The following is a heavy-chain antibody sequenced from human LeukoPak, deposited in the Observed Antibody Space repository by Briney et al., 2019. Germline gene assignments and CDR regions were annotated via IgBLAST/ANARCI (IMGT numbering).Heavy chain of an antibody. V-gene: IGHV3-74*01. D-gene: IGHD3-10*01. Sequence: GGSLRLSCAASGFTLSSYWMHWVRQVPGKGLVWVSRLNSDGSGTSSADSVKGRFTISRDNAKNTLYLQMNSLRAEDTAVYYCARGFIGVYAFDIWGQGTMVTVSS. CDR1: GFTLSSYW. CDR3: ARGFIGVYAFDI. CDR2: LNSDGSGT. J-gene: IGHJ3*02.